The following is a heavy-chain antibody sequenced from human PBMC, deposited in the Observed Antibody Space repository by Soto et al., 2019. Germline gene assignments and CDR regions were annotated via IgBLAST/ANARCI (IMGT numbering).Heavy chain of an antibody. CDR2: ISGSGGST. CDR1: GFTA. D-gene: IGHD6-19*01. V-gene: IGHV3-23*01. CDR3: AKLSSGWFGPFDY. J-gene: IGHJ4*02. Sequence: LRLSCAASGFTAMSWVRQAPGKGLEWVSVISGSGGSTYYADSVKGRFTISRDNSKSTLYLQMNSLRAEDTAVYYCAKLSSGWFGPFDYWGQGTLVTVSS.